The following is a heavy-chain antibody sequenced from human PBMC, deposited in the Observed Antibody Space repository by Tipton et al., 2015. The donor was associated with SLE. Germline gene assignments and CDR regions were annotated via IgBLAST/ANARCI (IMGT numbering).Heavy chain of an antibody. Sequence: SLRLSCAVSGFTFSTFAMAWVRQAPGKGLEWVSILYSAGSSYQADSVRGRFSISRDTSKDTLYLQMHSLTAEDTAMYYCARGGNYDSWGLGTLVTVSS. CDR1: GFTFSTFA. V-gene: IGHV3-23*03. D-gene: IGHD4-11*01. J-gene: IGHJ5*01. CDR3: ARGGNYDS. CDR2: LYSAGSS.